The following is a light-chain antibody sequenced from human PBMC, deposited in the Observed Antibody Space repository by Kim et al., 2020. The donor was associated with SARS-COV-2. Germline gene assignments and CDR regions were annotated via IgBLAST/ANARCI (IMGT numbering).Light chain of an antibody. CDR1: SGSIANNY. J-gene: IGLJ3*02. V-gene: IGLV6-57*01. CDR2: EDN. Sequence: KTVTISCTRSSGSIANNYVQWYQQRPGSSPTSVIYEDNRRPSGVPDRFSGSIDSSSNSASLTISGLKTEDEAGYYCQSYDSSNRGVFGGGTKLTVL. CDR3: QSYDSSNRGV.